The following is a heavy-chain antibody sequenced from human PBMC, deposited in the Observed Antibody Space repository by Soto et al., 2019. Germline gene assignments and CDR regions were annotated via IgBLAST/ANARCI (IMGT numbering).Heavy chain of an antibody. CDR1: GGSISSGGYY. Sequence: TLSLTCTVSGGSISSGGYYWSWIRQHPGKGLEWIGYIYYSGSTYYNPSLKSRVTISVDTSKNQFSLKLSSVTAADTAVYYCARAHVPVRRYCSSTSCLYYFDYWGQGTLVTVSS. V-gene: IGHV4-31*03. CDR3: ARAHVPVRRYCSSTSCLYYFDY. D-gene: IGHD2-2*01. CDR2: IYYSGST. J-gene: IGHJ4*02.